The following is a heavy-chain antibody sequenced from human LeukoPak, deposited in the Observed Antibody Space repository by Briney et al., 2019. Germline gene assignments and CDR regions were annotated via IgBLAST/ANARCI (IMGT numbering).Heavy chain of an antibody. CDR2: ISGSGGST. J-gene: IGHJ4*02. CDR3: AKDRPTIYSSSWLHFLDS. D-gene: IGHD6-13*01. Sequence: GGSLRLSCAASGFTLSSYAMSWVRQAPGKGLEWVSGISGSGGSTYVADSVKGRFTISRDNSKNTLYLQMNSLRADDTAVYYCAKDRPTIYSSSWLHFLDSWGQGTLVTVSS. CDR1: GFTLSSYA. V-gene: IGHV3-23*01.